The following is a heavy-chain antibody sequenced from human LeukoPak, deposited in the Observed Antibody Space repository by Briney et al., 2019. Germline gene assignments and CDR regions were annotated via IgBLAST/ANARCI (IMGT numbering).Heavy chain of an antibody. V-gene: IGHV1-18*01. J-gene: IGHJ3*01. D-gene: IGHD3-22*01. CDR1: GGTFSSYA. CDR3: AGASASPTNSNSYYFETTKKNAFDF. Sequence: GSSVKVSCKASGGTFSSYAISWVRQAPGQGLEWMGWISAYSGDKNYAQNLQGRVTMTTDTSASTAYMELRSPSSDDTAVYYCAGASASPTNSNSYYFETTKKNAFDFWGQGTMVTVSS. CDR2: ISAYSGDK.